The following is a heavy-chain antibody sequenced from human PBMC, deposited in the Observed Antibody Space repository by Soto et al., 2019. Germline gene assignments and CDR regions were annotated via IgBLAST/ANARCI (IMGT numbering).Heavy chain of an antibody. CDR1: GGTFSSYA. V-gene: IGHV1-69*01. Sequence: QVQLVQSGAEVKKPGSSVKVSCKASGGTFSSYAISWVRQAPGQGLEWMGGIIPIFGTANYAQKFQGRVTIAADESTSTAYMELSSLRSEDTAVHYCARQGAPSYYYDSSGYYYSFDYWGQGTLVTVSS. CDR3: ARQGAPSYYYDSSGYYYSFDY. CDR2: IIPIFGTA. D-gene: IGHD3-22*01. J-gene: IGHJ4*02.